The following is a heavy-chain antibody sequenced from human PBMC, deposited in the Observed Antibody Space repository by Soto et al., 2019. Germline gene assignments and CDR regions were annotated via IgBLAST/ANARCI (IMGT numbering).Heavy chain of an antibody. D-gene: IGHD6-19*01. V-gene: IGHV3-30*18. CDR3: AKDLYGAVAGTN. CDR1: GFTFSSYG. CDR2: ISYDGSNK. J-gene: IGHJ4*02. Sequence: QVQLVESGGGVVQPGRSLRLSCAASGFTFSSYGMHWVRQAPGKGLEWVAVISYDGSNKYYVDSVKGRFTISRDNSKNTLYLQMNSLRAEDTAVYYCAKDLYGAVAGTNWGQGTLVTVSS.